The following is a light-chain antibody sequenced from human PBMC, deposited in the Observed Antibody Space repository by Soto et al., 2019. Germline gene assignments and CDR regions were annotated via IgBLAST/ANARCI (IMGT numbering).Light chain of an antibody. Sequence: QSVLTQPASVSGSPGQSITISCTGTGSDVGGYNYVSWYQQHPGKAPKLMIYEVSNRPSGVSNRFSGSKSGNTASLTISGLQAEDEADYYCSSYTSSSTGVFGNGTKVTVL. CDR3: SSYTSSSTGV. CDR1: GSDVGGYNY. J-gene: IGLJ1*01. CDR2: EVS. V-gene: IGLV2-14*01.